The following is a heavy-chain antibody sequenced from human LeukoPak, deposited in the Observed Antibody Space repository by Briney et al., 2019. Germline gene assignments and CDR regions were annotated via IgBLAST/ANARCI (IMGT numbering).Heavy chain of an antibody. CDR2: FDPEDGET. J-gene: IGHJ6*02. D-gene: IGHD6-19*01. Sequence: ASVKVSSKVSGYTLTELSMHWVRQAPGKGLEWMGGFDPEDGETIYAQKFQGRVTMTEDTSTDTAYMELSSLRSEDTAVYYCATGAAVAAGPFYGMDVWGQGTTVTVSS. CDR3: ATGAAVAAGPFYGMDV. V-gene: IGHV1-24*01. CDR1: GYTLTELS.